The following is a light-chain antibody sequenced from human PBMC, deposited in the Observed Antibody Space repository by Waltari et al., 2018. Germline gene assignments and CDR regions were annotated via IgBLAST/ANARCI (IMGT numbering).Light chain of an antibody. Sequence: QSALTPPPSPSASPGQSVTISCTGTSSDIGTYNYASWYQQRPGEVPKLLIYDVTKRPSGVPDRFSGSKSGNTASLTVSGLQVEDEGHYYCTSYAGSSDFVMFGGGTKLTVL. CDR3: TSYAGSSDFVM. V-gene: IGLV2-8*01. J-gene: IGLJ3*02. CDR2: DVT. CDR1: SSDIGTYNY.